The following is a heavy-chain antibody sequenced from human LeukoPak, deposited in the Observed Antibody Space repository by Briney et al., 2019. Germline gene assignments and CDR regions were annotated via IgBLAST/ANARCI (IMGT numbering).Heavy chain of an antibody. Sequence: GESLRLSCAASGFTFSSYSMNWVRQAPGKGLEWVSSISSSSLYIYYADSVNGRFTISRDNAKNWLYLQMNSLRAEDTAVYYCASSRGYNSGYRALELPPSPIDWGQGTLVTVSS. CDR1: GFTFSSYS. J-gene: IGHJ4*02. CDR3: ASSRGYNSGYRALELPPSPID. D-gene: IGHD5-18*01. V-gene: IGHV3-21*01. CDR2: ISSSSLYI.